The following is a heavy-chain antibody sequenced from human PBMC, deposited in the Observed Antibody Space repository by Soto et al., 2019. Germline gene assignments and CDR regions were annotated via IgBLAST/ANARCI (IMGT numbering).Heavy chain of an antibody. J-gene: IGHJ4*02. CDR2: SRNKARGYTT. CDR1: GITFSDHY. CDR3: LRHVPYAGADY. D-gene: IGHD3-10*01. V-gene: IGHV3-72*01. Sequence: EAQLVESGGGLVQPGGSLRLSCAGSGITFSDHYIDWVRPAPGKGLEWVGRSRNKARGYTTEYAASVKGRFSISRDDSKDSVYVHMNSLKTEDTAVYSCLRHVPYAGADYWGQGTLVTVSA.